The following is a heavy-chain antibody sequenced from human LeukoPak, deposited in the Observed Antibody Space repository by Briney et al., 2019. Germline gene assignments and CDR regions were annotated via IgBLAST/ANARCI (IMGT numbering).Heavy chain of an antibody. CDR2: IYYSGST. CDR3: ASRHDSGPY. D-gene: IGHD4-17*01. J-gene: IGHJ4*02. V-gene: IGHV4-39*07. Sequence: SETLSLTCTVSGGSISSSSYYWGWIRQPPGKGLAWIGSIYYSGSTYYNPSLKSRVTISVDTSKNQFSLKLSSVTAADTAVYYCASRHDSGPYWGQGTLVTVSS. CDR1: GGSISSSSYY.